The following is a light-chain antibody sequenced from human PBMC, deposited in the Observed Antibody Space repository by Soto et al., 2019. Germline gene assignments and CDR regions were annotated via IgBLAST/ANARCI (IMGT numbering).Light chain of an antibody. CDR1: QNINNY. V-gene: IGKV1-39*01. CDR3: QQSYSALWGT. J-gene: IGKJ1*01. CDR2: AAS. Sequence: IHMTHSPSSLCASFGDIVTITFRASQNINNYLNWYQQKPGKAPKLLIYAASSLQSGVASRFSGSGSGTDFTLTISSLQPEDFATCYCQQSYSALWGTCGQGTKV.